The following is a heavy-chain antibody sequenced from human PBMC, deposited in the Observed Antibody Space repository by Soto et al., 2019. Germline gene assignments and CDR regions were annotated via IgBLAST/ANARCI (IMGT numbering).Heavy chain of an antibody. CDR3: ARVAYGNGWIFDH. V-gene: IGHV3-7*01. D-gene: IGHD3-10*01. CDR1: GFTFSNYW. J-gene: IGHJ4*01. Sequence: EVQLVESGGGLVQPGGSLRLSCAASGFTFSNYWMSWVRQAPGKGLEWVANIKQDGSEKYYVDAVKGRFTLSEDNAQNSLQLQMDRMRAGDTAIYFCARVAYGNGWIFDHWGQGTLVTVSS. CDR2: IKQDGSEK.